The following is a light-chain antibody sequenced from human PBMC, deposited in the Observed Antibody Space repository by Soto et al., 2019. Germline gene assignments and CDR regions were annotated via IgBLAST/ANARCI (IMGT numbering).Light chain of an antibody. CDR3: TSYTTSGSYV. CDR1: SSDIGAYNF. CDR2: DVS. J-gene: IGLJ1*01. V-gene: IGLV2-14*01. Sequence: QSALTQPASVSGSPGQSITISCTGTSSDIGAYNFVSWYQQHPGKAPKLMIYDVSNRPSGVSDRFSGFKSVDTASLTISGLQAEDEADYYCTSYTTSGSYVFGTGTKLTVL.